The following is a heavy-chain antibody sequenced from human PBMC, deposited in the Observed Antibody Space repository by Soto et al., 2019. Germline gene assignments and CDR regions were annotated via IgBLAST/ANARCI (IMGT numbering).Heavy chain of an antibody. Sequence: QITLKESGPTLGKPTQTLTLTCTFSGFSLSAGGVGVGWIRQPPGKALECLALIYWDDDKRYRPSLKSRLTITKDTSKNQALLSMTNMDPMDTATYYSAPRGPKESLFDFWGQGTLVTVSS. CDR2: IYWDDDK. V-gene: IGHV2-5*02. CDR3: APRGPKESLFDF. J-gene: IGHJ4*02. CDR1: GFSLSAGGVG.